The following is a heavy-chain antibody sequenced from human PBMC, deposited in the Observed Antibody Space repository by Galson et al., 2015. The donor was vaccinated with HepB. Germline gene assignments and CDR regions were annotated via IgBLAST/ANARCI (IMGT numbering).Heavy chain of an antibody. CDR3: ARGGCCSSGSCYGNWFDP. V-gene: IGHV1-69*13. J-gene: IGHJ5*01. Sequence: SVKVSCKASGGPFKFYGISWIRQAPGQGLEWMGAIIPRFGTSTYAQKFQGRVTITADEITSTAYMNMSSLSSEDTAVYYCARGGCCSSGSCYGNWFDPWGQGTLITVSA. CDR2: IIPRFGTS. CDR1: GGPFKFYG. D-gene: IGHD2-15*01.